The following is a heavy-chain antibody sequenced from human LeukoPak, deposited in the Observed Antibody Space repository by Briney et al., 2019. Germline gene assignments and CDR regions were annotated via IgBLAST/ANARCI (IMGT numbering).Heavy chain of an antibody. CDR3: AKRGVVIRGILVIGYHQEAYHYDF. Sequence: GGSLRLSCAASGFTFSNYWMRWVRQAPGKGLEWVANIKDDGHVKTYVDSVRGRFTIYRDNAKSSLYLPMTSLRAEDTAVYFCAKRGVVIRGILVIGYHQEAYHYDFWGQGVLVTVSS. V-gene: IGHV3-7*03. CDR2: IKDDGHVK. CDR1: GFTFSNYW. D-gene: IGHD3-10*01. J-gene: IGHJ4*02.